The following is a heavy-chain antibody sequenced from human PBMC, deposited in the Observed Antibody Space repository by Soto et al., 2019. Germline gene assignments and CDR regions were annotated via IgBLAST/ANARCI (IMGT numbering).Heavy chain of an antibody. CDR1: GGSISRYY. CDR3: ARDLGGSNCMDV. Sequence: LSLTCTVSGGSISRYYWSWIRQPAGKGLEWIGRIYTSGSTNYNPSLKSRVTMSVDTSKNQFSLKLSSVTAADTAGYDCARDLGGSNCMDVWGQGTTVTVSS. V-gene: IGHV4-4*07. CDR2: IYTSGST. D-gene: IGHD4-4*01. J-gene: IGHJ6*02.